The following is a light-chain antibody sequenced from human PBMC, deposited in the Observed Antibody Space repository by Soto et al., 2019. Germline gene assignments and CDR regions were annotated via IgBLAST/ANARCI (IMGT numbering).Light chain of an antibody. CDR3: QLYNSYSSNT. Sequence: DIQRTQSQSTLSASVGDSGTITCRASHRFGRWLAWYQQKPGKAPKLLLYDASTLQSGVPSRCSGSGSGTAFSLNITSQQSVDFANYDCQLYNSYSSNTFGRGTKLEI. V-gene: IGKV1-5*01. CDR2: DAS. J-gene: IGKJ2*01. CDR1: HRFGRW.